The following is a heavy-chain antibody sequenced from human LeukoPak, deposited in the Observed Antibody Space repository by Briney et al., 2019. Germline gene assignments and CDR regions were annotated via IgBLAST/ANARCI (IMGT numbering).Heavy chain of an antibody. CDR3: ARDFPGSYGY. CDR1: GFTFSSHW. J-gene: IGHJ4*02. V-gene: IGHV3-48*01. Sequence: PGGSLRLSCAASGFTFSSHWMNWVRQAPGKGLEWLSYISSSSRTIYSADSVKGRFTISRDNAENSLYLQMNSLRAEDTAVYYCARDFPGSYGYWGQGTLVTVSS. D-gene: IGHD3-10*01. CDR2: ISSSSRTI.